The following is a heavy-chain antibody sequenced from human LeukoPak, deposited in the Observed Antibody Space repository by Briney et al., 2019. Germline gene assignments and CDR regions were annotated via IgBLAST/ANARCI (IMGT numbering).Heavy chain of an antibody. CDR3: AREGGYYDSTGLYALDI. Sequence: SETLSLTCAVYGGSFSGYYWSWIRQPPGKGLEWIGEINHRGSANYNPSLKSRVTISVDTSKNQFSLKLSSMTAADTAVYYCAREGGYYDSTGLYALDIWGQGTMVTVSS. CDR1: GGSFSGYY. V-gene: IGHV4-34*01. CDR2: INHRGSA. D-gene: IGHD3-22*01. J-gene: IGHJ3*02.